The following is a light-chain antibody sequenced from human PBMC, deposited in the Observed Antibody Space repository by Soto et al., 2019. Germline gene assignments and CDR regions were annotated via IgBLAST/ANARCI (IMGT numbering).Light chain of an antibody. J-gene: IGLJ1*01. CDR1: SSDVGGYNY. V-gene: IGLV2-14*01. CDR3: CSYTSSTTIV. Sequence: QSALTQPASVSGSPGQSITISCSGTSSDVGGYNYVSWYQQHPGKAPQLMIYDVNNRPSGVSNRFSGSKSGNTASLTISGLQAEDEADEYCCSYTSSTTIVFGTGTKLTVL. CDR2: DVN.